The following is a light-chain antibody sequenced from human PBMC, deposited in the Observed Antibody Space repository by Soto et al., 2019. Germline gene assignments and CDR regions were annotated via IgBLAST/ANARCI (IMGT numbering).Light chain of an antibody. V-gene: IGLV2-14*01. CDR2: EVS. J-gene: IGLJ2*01. CDR3: CSFTSAFTLV. CDR1: SSDIGDYKY. Sequence: QSALTQPASVSGSPGQSITISCSGTSSDIGDYKYVSWYQQHPGKAPKLMIYEVSHRPSGVSDRFSGSKSGNTASLTISGLQAEDEAQYYCCSFTSAFTLVFGGGTQLTVL.